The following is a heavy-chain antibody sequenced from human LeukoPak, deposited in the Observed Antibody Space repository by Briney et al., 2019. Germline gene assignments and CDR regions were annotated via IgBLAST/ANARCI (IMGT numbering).Heavy chain of an antibody. CDR1: GLTFSNAW. D-gene: IGHD6-19*01. Sequence: GRSLRLSCAASGLTFSNAWMNWVRQAPGKGLEWVAVIWYDGSNKYYADSVKGRFTISRDNSKNTLFLQMNSLRAEDTAVYYCAKDGDSSGPRGNWFDPWGQGTLVTVSS. V-gene: IGHV3-33*06. J-gene: IGHJ5*02. CDR2: IWYDGSNK. CDR3: AKDGDSSGPRGNWFDP.